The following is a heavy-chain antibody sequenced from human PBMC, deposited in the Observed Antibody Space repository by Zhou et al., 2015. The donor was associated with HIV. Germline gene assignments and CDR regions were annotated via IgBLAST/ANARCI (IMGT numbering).Heavy chain of an antibody. Sequence: QVQLVQSGAEVKKPGSSVKVSCKASGGTFSSYAISWVRQAPGQGLEWMGGIIPIFGTANYAQKFQGRVTITADESTSTAYMELSSLRSEDTAVYYCARELTSVIGSTGDLPMFAFDIWGQGTMVTVSS. J-gene: IGHJ3*02. CDR3: ARELTSVIGSTGDLPMFAFDI. CDR1: GGTFSSYA. D-gene: IGHD3-10*02. V-gene: IGHV1-69*01. CDR2: IIPIFGTA.